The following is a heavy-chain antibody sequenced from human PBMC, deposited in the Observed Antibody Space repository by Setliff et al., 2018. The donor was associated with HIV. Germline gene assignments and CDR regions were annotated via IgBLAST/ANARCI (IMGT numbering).Heavy chain of an antibody. CDR1: GFTFRNYW. CDR3: AKPTRVVLQVKSDAFDI. Sequence: GGSLRLSCAASGFTFRNYWMSWVRQAPGKGLEWVSGISSSGASTYYADSVKGRFTISRDNSKTTLYLQMNSLRAEDTAIYYCAKPTRVVLQVKSDAFDIWGQGTMVTVSS. J-gene: IGHJ3*02. V-gene: IGHV3-23*01. CDR2: ISSSGAST. D-gene: IGHD3-3*01.